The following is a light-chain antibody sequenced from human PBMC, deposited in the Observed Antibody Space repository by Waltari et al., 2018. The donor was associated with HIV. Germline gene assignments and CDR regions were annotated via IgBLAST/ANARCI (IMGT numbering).Light chain of an antibody. CDR2: DDS. J-gene: IGLJ1*01. Sequence: SYVLTQPPSVSVAPGQTARITCGGNNIGSKSVHWYQQKPGQAPMLVVYDDSDRPSGSPERFSGSNSGNTATLTISRVEAGDEADYYCQVWDSSSDHPGVFGTGTKVTVL. CDR1: NIGSKS. V-gene: IGLV3-21*02. CDR3: QVWDSSSDHPGV.